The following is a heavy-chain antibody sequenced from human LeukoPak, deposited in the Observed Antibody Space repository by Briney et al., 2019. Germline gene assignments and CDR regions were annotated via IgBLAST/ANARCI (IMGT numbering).Heavy chain of an antibody. D-gene: IGHD3-3*01. CDR1: RFTVSSNY. CDR2: IYSGGRT. Sequence: GGSLRLSCAAPRFTVSSNYMSWVRQAPGKGLEWVSVIYSGGRTYYADSVKGRFTISRDNSKNALYLQMNSLRVEDTAVYYCARGRFLEWLDAFDIWGQGTMVTVSS. CDR3: ARGRFLEWLDAFDI. J-gene: IGHJ3*02. V-gene: IGHV3-66*01.